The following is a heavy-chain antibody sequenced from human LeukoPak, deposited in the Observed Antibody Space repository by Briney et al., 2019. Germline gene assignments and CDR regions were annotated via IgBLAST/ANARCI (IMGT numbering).Heavy chain of an antibody. Sequence: SVKVSCKVSGYTFTDYYMHWVQQAPGQGLEWMGRIIPIFGTANYAQKFQGRVTITTDESTSTAYMELSSLRSEDTAVYYCTYYYDSSGYLDYWGQGTLVTVSS. J-gene: IGHJ4*02. D-gene: IGHD3-22*01. CDR1: GYTFTDYY. CDR3: TYYYDSSGYLDY. V-gene: IGHV1-69*05. CDR2: IIPIFGTA.